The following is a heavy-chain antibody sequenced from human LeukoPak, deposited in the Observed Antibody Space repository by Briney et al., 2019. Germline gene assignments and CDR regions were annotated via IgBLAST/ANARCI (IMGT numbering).Heavy chain of an antibody. CDR2: IYSGGST. J-gene: IGHJ4*02. CDR1: GFTVGSNY. CDR3: ARDLGSPAGVDY. Sequence: GGSLRLSCAASGFTVGSNYMSWVRQAPGKGPEWVSVIYSGGSTYYAGSVKGRFTISRDNSKNTLYLQMNSLRAEDTAVYYCARDLGSPAGVDYWGQGTLVTVSS. V-gene: IGHV3-66*02. D-gene: IGHD1-26*01.